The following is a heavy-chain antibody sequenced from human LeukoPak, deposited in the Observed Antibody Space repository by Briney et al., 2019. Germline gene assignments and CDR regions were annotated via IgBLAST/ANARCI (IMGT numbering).Heavy chain of an antibody. CDR3: ARCTTWYSGVY. Sequence: GESLKTSCKGSAYDFSKYYIGWVRQMPGGGLEWMAVFYPGNSIPTYSPSFQGQVTMSVDNSITTAYLQWSSLKASDTAMYYCARCTTWYSGVYWGQGTLVTVSS. CDR2: FYPGNSIP. D-gene: IGHD6-13*01. CDR1: AYDFSKYY. V-gene: IGHV5-51*01. J-gene: IGHJ4*02.